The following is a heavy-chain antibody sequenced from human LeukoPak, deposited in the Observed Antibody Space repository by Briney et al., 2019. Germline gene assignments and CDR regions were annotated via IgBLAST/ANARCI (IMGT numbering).Heavy chain of an antibody. CDR1: GGSISSSSYY. V-gene: IGHV4-39*07. CDR3: ARYYGWIDY. CDR2: IYYSGST. D-gene: IGHD4-17*01. Sequence: PSETLSLTCTVSGGSISSSSYYWGWIRQPPGKGLEWIGSIYYSGSTYYNPSLKSRVTISADTSKNQFSLKLSSVTAADTAVYYCARYYGWIDYWGQGTLVTVSS. J-gene: IGHJ4*02.